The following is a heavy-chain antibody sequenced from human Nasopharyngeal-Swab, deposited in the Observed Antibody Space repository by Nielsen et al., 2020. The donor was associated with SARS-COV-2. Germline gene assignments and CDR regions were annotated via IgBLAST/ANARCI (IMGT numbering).Heavy chain of an antibody. D-gene: IGHD2-2*02. Sequence: SVKVSCKASGYTFTSYYMHWVRQAPGQGLEWMGIINPSGGSTSYAQKFQGRVTMTRDTSTSTVYMELSSLRSEDTAVYYCATAARYCSSTSCYTFSYWGQGTLVTVSS. J-gene: IGHJ4*02. CDR3: ATAARYCSSTSCYTFSY. CDR1: GYTFTSYY. CDR2: INPSGGST. V-gene: IGHV1-46*01.